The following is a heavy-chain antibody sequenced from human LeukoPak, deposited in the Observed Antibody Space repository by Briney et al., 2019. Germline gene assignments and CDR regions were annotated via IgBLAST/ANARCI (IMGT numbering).Heavy chain of an antibody. Sequence: KPSETLSLTCAVSGGSFSGYYWSWIRQPPGKGLEWIGEINHSGSTNYNPSLKSRVTISVDTSKNQFSLKLSSVTAADTAVYYCARERNPNMITFGGVIAAIDYWGQGTLVTVSS. CDR1: GGSFSGYY. CDR2: INHSGST. V-gene: IGHV4-34*01. CDR3: ARERNPNMITFGGVIAAIDY. J-gene: IGHJ4*02. D-gene: IGHD3-16*02.